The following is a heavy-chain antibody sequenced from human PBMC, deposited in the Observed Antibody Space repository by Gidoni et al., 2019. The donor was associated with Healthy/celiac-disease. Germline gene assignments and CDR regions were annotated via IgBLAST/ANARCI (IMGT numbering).Heavy chain of an antibody. V-gene: IGHV3-23*01. D-gene: IGHD1-26*01. CDR2: LSGSGVST. J-gene: IGHJ4*02. CDR3: AKSGGYSGSYSPFDY. Sequence: EVQLLESGGGLVQPGGSLRLSCAASGFSLSSYAMSWGRQAPGEGLERVSTLSGSGVSTYFADSVKGRFAISRDNSKNTLYLQMNSLRAEDTAVYYCAKSGGYSGSYSPFDYWGQGTLVTVSS. CDR1: GFSLSSYA.